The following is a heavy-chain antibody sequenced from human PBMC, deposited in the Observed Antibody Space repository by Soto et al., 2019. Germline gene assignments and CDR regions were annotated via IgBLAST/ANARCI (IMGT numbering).Heavy chain of an antibody. V-gene: IGHV3-53*01. CDR1: GFTVHGNY. CDR3: ASARGYNYGFDY. J-gene: IGHJ4*02. D-gene: IGHD5-18*01. CDR2: VFSGGST. Sequence: EVQLVESGGGLIQPGGSLRLSCAPSGFTVHGNYMTWVRQASGKGLEWVSVVFSGGSTYYADSVKGRFTISRDIAKNTLSLQRNSLKAEDTAVYFCASARGYNYGFDYGGKGTLDTVSS.